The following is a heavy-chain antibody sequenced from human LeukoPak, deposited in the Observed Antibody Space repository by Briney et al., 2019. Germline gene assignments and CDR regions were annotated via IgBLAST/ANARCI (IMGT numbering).Heavy chain of an antibody. J-gene: IGHJ4*02. V-gene: IGHV1-24*01. D-gene: IGHD3-22*01. CDR3: ATGHRPSDSSGYLY. Sequence: ASVKVSCKVSGYTLTELSMHWVRQAPGKGLEWMGGFDPEDGETIYAQKFQGRVTMTEDTSTDTAYMELSSLRSEDTAVYYCATGHRPSDSSGYLYWGQGTLATVSS. CDR2: FDPEDGET. CDR1: GYTLTELS.